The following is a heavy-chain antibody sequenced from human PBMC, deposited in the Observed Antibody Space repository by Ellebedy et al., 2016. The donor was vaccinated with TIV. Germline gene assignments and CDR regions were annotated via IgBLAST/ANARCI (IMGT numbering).Heavy chain of an antibody. J-gene: IGHJ4*02. CDR2: INHSGST. D-gene: IGHD2-2*01. CDR3: ASSNTVVPAAIYHDY. CDR1: GGSFSGYY. V-gene: IGHV4-34*01. Sequence: SETLSLXCAVYGGSFSGYYWSWIRQPPGKGLEWIGEINHSGSTNYNPSLKSRVTISVDTSKNQFSLKLSSVTAADTAVYYCASSNTVVPAAIYHDYWGQGTLVTVSS.